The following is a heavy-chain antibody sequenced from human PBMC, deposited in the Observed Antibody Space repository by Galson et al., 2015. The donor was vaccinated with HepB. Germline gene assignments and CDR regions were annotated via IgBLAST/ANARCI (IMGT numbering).Heavy chain of an antibody. V-gene: IGHV6-1*01. Sequence: CAISGDSVSSNSAAWNWIRQSPSRGLEWLGRTYYRSKWYNDYAVSVKGRITINPDTSKNQFSLQLNSVTPEDTAVYYCARDRANYYDSNGYLAFDYWGQGTLVTVSS. CDR2: TYYRSKWYN. CDR1: GDSVSSNSAA. CDR3: ARDRANYYDSNGYLAFDY. J-gene: IGHJ4*02. D-gene: IGHD3-22*01.